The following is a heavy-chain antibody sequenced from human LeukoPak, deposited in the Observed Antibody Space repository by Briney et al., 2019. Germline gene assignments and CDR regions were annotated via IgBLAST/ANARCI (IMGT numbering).Heavy chain of an antibody. Sequence: SETLSLTCTVSGYPISSGYYWGWIRQPPGKGLEWIGSIYYSGSTYNNPSLKSRVTISVDTSKNQFSLKLSSVTAADTAVYYCARDSAYSGYESQFDYWGQGTLVSVSS. V-gene: IGHV4-38-2*02. CDR1: GYPISSGYY. CDR3: ARDSAYSGYESQFDY. J-gene: IGHJ4*02. D-gene: IGHD5-12*01. CDR2: IYYSGST.